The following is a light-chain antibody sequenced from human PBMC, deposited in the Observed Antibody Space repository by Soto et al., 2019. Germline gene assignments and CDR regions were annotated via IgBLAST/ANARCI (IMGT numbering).Light chain of an antibody. Sequence: QPVLTQPPSVSGAPGQSVTISCTGSSSNIGAGYDVHWYQHIPGTAPKLLIYGNNNRPSGVPDRFSGSKSVTSASLAITGLQAEDEADYYCQSYESRPSGYVFGTGTKVTVL. CDR3: QSYESRPSGYV. CDR2: GNN. V-gene: IGLV1-40*01. CDR1: SSNIGAGYD. J-gene: IGLJ1*01.